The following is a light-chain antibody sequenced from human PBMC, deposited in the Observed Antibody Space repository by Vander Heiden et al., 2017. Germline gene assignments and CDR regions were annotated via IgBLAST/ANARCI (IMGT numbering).Light chain of an antibody. J-gene: IGKJ1*01. Sequence: DIQLTQSPSFLSASVGDRVTITCRASQGISINLGWYQQKPGKAPNPLISTASTLQSGVPSRFSGSGSGTEFTLTISSLQPEDFATYYCQQITTYPTFGQGTRVELE. CDR2: TAS. CDR1: QGISIN. V-gene: IGKV1-9*01. CDR3: QQITTYPT.